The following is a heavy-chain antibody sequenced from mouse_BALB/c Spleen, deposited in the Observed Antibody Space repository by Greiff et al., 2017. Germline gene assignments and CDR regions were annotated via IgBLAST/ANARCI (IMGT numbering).Heavy chain of an antibody. CDR2: ISSGSSTI. CDR1: GFTFSSFG. CDR3: ARSMDY. J-gene: IGHJ4*01. V-gene: IGHV5-17*02. Sequence: EVKLMESGGGLVQPGGSRKLSCEASGFTFSSFGMHWVRQAPEKGLEWVAYISSGSSTIYYADTVKGRFTISRDNPKNTLFLQMTSLRSEDTAMYYCARSMDYWGQGTSVTVSS.